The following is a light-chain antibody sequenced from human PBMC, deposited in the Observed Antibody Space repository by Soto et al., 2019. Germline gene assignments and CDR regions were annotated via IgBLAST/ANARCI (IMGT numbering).Light chain of an antibody. V-gene: IGKV1-5*01. Sequence: DIQMTQSPSTLSASAGDRVTITCRASQSISTWLAWYQQKPGKAPKLLIYGASSLASGVPSRFSGSGSGTEFTLTISSLQPDDFATYYCQQYNSYWTFGQGTTVDIK. J-gene: IGKJ1*01. CDR2: GAS. CDR1: QSISTW. CDR3: QQYNSYWT.